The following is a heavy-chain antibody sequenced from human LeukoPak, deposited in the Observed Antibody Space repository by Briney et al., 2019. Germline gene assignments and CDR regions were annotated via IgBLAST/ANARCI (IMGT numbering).Heavy chain of an antibody. CDR1: GGSFSGYY. CDR2: INHSGST. Sequence: SETLSLTCAVYGGSFSGYYRSWIRQPPGKGLEWIGEINHSGSTNYNPSLKSRVTISVDTSKNQFSLKLSSVTAADTAVYYCARGLYSYGGKWFDPWGQGTLVTVSS. J-gene: IGHJ5*02. D-gene: IGHD5-18*01. V-gene: IGHV4-34*01. CDR3: ARGLYSYGGKWFDP.